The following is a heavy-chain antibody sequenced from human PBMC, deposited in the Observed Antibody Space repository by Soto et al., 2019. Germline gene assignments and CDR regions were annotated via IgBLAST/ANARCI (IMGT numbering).Heavy chain of an antibody. J-gene: IGHJ5*02. V-gene: IGHV5-51*01. CDR2: IYPGDSDT. CDR1: GYSFTSYW. CDR3: ARKNYLYSGSWPARNNWLATASRGFDP. D-gene: IGHD6-13*01. Sequence: PGESLKISCKGSGYSFTSYWIGWVRQMPGKGLEWMGIIYPGDSDTRYSPSFQGQVTISADKSISTAYLQWSSLKASDTAMYYCARKNYLYSGSWPARNNWLATASRGFDPWGQGTLVTVSS.